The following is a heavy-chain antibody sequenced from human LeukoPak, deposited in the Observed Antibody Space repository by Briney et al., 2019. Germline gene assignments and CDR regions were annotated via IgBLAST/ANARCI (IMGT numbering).Heavy chain of an antibody. D-gene: IGHD3-9*01. V-gene: IGHV3-74*01. CDR3: AKGSGYDTDFDY. Sequence: GGSLRLSCAASGFTFSSYWMHWVRQAPGKGLVWVSRINSDGSSTSYADSVKGRFTVSRDNSKNTLYLQMNSLRAEDTAIYYCAKGSGYDTDFDYWGQGTLVTVSS. CDR1: GFTFSSYW. J-gene: IGHJ4*02. CDR2: INSDGSST.